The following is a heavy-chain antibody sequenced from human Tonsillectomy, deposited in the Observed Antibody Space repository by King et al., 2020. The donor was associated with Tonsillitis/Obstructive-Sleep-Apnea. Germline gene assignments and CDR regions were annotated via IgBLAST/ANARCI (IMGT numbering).Heavy chain of an antibody. CDR2: INHSGST. D-gene: IGHD3-3*01. CDR3: AREWAKVTIFGVVIPNWFDP. V-gene: IGHV4-34*01. J-gene: IGHJ5*02. Sequence: VQLQQWGPGLLKPSETLSLTCAVYGGSFSGYYWSWIRQPPGKGLEWIGEINHSGSTNYNPSLKSRVTISVDTSKNQFSLKLSSETAADTAVYYCAREWAKVTIFGVVIPNWFDPWGQGTLVTVSS. CDR1: GGSFSGYY.